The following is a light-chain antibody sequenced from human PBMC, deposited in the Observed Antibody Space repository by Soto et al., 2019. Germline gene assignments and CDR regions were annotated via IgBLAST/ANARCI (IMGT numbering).Light chain of an antibody. CDR3: QQLNSYVFA. J-gene: IGKJ3*01. CDR2: VAS. Sequence: DIQLTQSPSFLSASVGERVTITCRASQDVSRYLAWYQQKPGKAPNLLIYVASTLRSGVPSRFSGSGSETEFTLTISSLQPEDFAAYYCQQLNSYVFAFGPGTKVDIK. V-gene: IGKV1-9*01. CDR1: QDVSRY.